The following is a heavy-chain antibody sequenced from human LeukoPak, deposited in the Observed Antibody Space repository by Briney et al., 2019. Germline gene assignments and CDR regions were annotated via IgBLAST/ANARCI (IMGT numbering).Heavy chain of an antibody. CDR1: GFTFSSFA. V-gene: IGHV3-23*01. D-gene: IGHD3-10*01. J-gene: IGHJ6*04. CDR3: AKPPPVTMVRGVPRDV. CDR2: ISGSGGMT. Sequence: PGGSLRLSCAASGFTFSSFAMSWVRQAPGKGLEWVSGISGSGGMTYYADSVKGRLTISRDSSKNTLYLQMNSLRAEDTAVYYCAKPPPVTMVRGVPRDVWGKGTTVTVSS.